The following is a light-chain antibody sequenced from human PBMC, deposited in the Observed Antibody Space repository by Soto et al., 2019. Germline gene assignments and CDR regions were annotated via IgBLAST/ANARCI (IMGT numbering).Light chain of an antibody. CDR3: QQYHSDPIT. CDR2: WAS. J-gene: IGKJ5*01. V-gene: IGKV4-1*01. CDR1: QSVFSSSTNKNY. Sequence: DFVMTQSPDSLAASLGERATINCKSSQSVFSSSTNKNYLAWFQQKPGQPPKLLIYWASTRKSGVPDRFSGSGSGTDFTLTITSLQAEDVAVDYCQQYHSDPITFGQGTRLEIK.